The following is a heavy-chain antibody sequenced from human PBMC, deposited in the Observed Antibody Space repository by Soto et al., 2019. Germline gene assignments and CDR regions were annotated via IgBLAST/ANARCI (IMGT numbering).Heavy chain of an antibody. D-gene: IGHD3-3*01. V-gene: IGHV1-3*01. CDR1: GYTFTSYA. CDR2: INAGNGNT. Sequence: ASVKVSCKASGYTFTSYAMHCVRQAPGQMLEWMGWINAGNGNTKYSQKFQGRVTITRDTSASAAYMELSSLRSEDTAVYYCARDRFITIFGVVLNKYYYYGMDVWGQGTTVTVSS. J-gene: IGHJ6*02. CDR3: ARDRFITIFGVVLNKYYYYGMDV.